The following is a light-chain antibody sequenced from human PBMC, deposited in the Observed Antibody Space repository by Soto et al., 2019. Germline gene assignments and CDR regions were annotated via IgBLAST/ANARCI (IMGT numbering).Light chain of an antibody. CDR2: SNN. CDR3: ATWDDSLSAWV. Sequence: QSVLTQPPSVSGAPGQRVTISCTGSSSNIGAGHAVHWYQQLPGTAPKLLIHSNNNRPSGVPDRFSGSKSGTSASLAISGLRSEDEGNYYCATWDDSLSAWVFGGGTKVTVL. V-gene: IGLV1-40*01. CDR1: SSNIGAGHA. J-gene: IGLJ3*02.